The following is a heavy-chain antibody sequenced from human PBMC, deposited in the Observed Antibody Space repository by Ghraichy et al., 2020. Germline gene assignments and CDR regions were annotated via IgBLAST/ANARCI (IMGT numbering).Heavy chain of an antibody. J-gene: IGHJ6*02. CDR2: ISGSSKSI. Sequence: GESLNISCAASGFIFSNYDMNWVRQAPGKGLEWVAYISGSSKSIYYADSVKGRFTISRDNAKNALYLQKNNMRGEDTAVYYCARDRGALARLGGMDVWGQGTTVSVSS. D-gene: IGHD3-16*01. V-gene: IGHV3-21*01. CDR3: ARDRGALARLGGMDV. CDR1: GFIFSNYD.